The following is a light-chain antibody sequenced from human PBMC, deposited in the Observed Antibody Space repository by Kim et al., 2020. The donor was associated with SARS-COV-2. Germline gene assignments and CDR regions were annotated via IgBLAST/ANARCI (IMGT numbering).Light chain of an antibody. V-gene: IGKV1-39*01. CDR1: QSITIY. Sequence: DIQMTQSPSSLSASVGDRVTITCRVSQSITIYLNWYQQKPGKAPKFLIYTASNLQTGVPSRFSGSGSGTDFTLTISSLQPEDVATYYCQQSYGTPYTFGQGTKLEIK. CDR2: TAS. J-gene: IGKJ2*01. CDR3: QQSYGTPYT.